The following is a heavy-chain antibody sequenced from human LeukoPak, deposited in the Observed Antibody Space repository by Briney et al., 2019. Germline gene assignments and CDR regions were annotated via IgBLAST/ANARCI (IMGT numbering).Heavy chain of an antibody. Sequence: PSETLSLTCTVSGGSISSDTYYWGWIRQPPGKGLAWIGNIYYRGNIYYNPSLKSRVTISGDTSRNQFSLKMSSVTAADTAVYYCATLSNDAFDIWGQGTMVTVSS. CDR2: IYYRGNI. D-gene: IGHD3-16*02. CDR3: ATLSNDAFDI. V-gene: IGHV4-39*01. J-gene: IGHJ3*02. CDR1: GGSISSDTYY.